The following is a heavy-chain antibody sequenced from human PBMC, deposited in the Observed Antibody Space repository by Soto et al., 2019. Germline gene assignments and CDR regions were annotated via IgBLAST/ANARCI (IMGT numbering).Heavy chain of an antibody. CDR3: ARGTTRDYAFGDYYYYYMDV. Sequence: PGGSLRLSCAASGFTFSSYSMNWVRQAPGKGLEWVSSISSSSSTIDYADSVKGRFTISRHNAKNSLYLQMNSLRAGDTAVYYCARGTTRDYAFGDYYYYYMDVWGKGTTVTVCS. CDR1: GFTFSSYS. J-gene: IGHJ6*03. D-gene: IGHD3-16*01. CDR2: ISSSSSTI. V-gene: IGHV3-48*01.